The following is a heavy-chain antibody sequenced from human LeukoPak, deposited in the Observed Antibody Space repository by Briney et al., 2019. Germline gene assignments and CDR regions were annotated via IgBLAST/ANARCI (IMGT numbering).Heavy chain of an antibody. Sequence: GGSLRLSCAASGFTFSSYAMSWVRQAPGKGLEWVSAISGSGGSTYYADSVKGRFTISRDNSKNTLYLQMNSLRAEDTAVYYCAKEGYSSGWYVPAGLSDYWGQGTLVTVSS. V-gene: IGHV3-23*01. J-gene: IGHJ4*02. CDR3: AKEGYSSGWYVPAGLSDY. CDR2: ISGSGGST. CDR1: GFTFSSYA. D-gene: IGHD6-19*01.